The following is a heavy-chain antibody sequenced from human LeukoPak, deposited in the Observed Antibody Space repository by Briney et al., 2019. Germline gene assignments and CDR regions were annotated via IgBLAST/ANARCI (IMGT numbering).Heavy chain of an antibody. J-gene: IGHJ4*02. CDR3: AKGGGTGLGTFDY. D-gene: IGHD3/OR15-3a*01. Sequence: GGSLRLSCAASGFTVSSNYMSWVRQAPGKGLEWVSVIYSGGSTYYADSVKGRFTISRDNSKNSVYLQMSSLRVEDTAVYYCAKGGGTGLGTFDYWGQGTLVTVSS. CDR1: GFTVSSNY. V-gene: IGHV3-66*01. CDR2: IYSGGST.